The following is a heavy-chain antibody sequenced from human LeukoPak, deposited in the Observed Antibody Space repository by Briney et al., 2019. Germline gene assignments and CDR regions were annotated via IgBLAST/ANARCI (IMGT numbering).Heavy chain of an antibody. V-gene: IGHV1-2*02. CDR3: AREILSKYDFGDYAHKYFDY. D-gene: IGHD4-17*01. CDR1: GYTFTVYY. Sequence: ASVKVSCKASGYTFTVYYLHWVRQAPGQGLEWMGWINPNSGGTNYAQKFQGRVTMTRDTSISTAYMELSRLRSDDTAVYYCAREILSKYDFGDYAHKYFDYWGQGTLVTVSS. CDR2: INPNSGGT. J-gene: IGHJ4*02.